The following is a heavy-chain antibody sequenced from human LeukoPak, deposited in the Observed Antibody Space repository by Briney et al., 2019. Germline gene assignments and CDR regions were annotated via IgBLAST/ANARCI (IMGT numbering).Heavy chain of an antibody. J-gene: IGHJ3*02. V-gene: IGHV3-23*01. CDR3: AKDPPYCSSTSCPFDAFDI. CDR1: GFTFSSYA. Sequence: PGGSLRLSCAASGFTFSSYAMSWVRQAPGKGLEWVSAISGSGGSTYYADSVKGRFTISRDNSKNALYLQMNSLRAEDTAVYYCAKDPPYCSSTSCPFDAFDIWGQGTMVTVSS. CDR2: ISGSGGST. D-gene: IGHD2-2*01.